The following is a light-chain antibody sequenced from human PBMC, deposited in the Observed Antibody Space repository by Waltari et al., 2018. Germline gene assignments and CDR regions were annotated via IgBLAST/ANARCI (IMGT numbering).Light chain of an antibody. CDR2: KVS. Sequence: QSALTQPRSLSGSPRQSVTIPCTGTSSDVGGYNYVSWYQQYPGRAPKVVIYKVSKRPSGVPERFSGSKSGNTASLTISGLQAEDEADYYCCSYAGNYLRVFGGGTRLTVL. V-gene: IGLV2-11*01. J-gene: IGLJ3*02. CDR3: CSYAGNYLRV. CDR1: SSDVGGYNY.